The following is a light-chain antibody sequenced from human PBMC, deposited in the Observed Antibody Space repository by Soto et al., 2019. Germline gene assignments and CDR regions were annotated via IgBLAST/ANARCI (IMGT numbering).Light chain of an antibody. J-gene: IGKJ1*01. CDR1: QSLLESNGYNC. CDR3: MQSLQTPLT. CDR2: LGS. V-gene: IGKV2-28*01. Sequence: DIVMTQSPLSLPVTPREPASISCRSSQSLLESNGYNCLEWYLQKPGQSPQLLIYLGSNRASGVPDRFSGSGSGTDFTLKISRVEAEDVGVYYCMQSLQTPLTFGQGTKVEIK.